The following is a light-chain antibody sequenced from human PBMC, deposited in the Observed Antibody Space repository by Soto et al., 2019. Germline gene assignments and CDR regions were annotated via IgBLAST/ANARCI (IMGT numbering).Light chain of an antibody. V-gene: IGLV2-8*01. J-gene: IGLJ1*01. CDR2: EVS. Sequence: QSALTQPPSTYGSPGQSVTISCTGTSSDVGGYNFVSWYQQHPGKAPKLIIYEVSKRPSGVPDRFSGSKSGNTASLTVSGLQAEDEADYYCSSFAGSNNRFVFGTGTKLTVL. CDR3: SSFAGSNNRFV. CDR1: SSDVGGYNF.